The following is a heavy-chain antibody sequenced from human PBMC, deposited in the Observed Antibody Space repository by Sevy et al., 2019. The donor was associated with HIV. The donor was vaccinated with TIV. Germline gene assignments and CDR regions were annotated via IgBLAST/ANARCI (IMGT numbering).Heavy chain of an antibody. J-gene: IGHJ6*03. Sequence: SVKVSCKASGGTFSSYAISWVRQAPGQGLEWMGGIIPIFGTANYAQKLQGRVTITADKSTSTAYMELSSLRSEDTAVYYCARDGIAAGSYYYMDVWGKRTTVTVSS. CDR2: IIPIFGTA. V-gene: IGHV1-69*06. CDR3: ARDGIAAGSYYYMDV. D-gene: IGHD6-13*01. CDR1: GGTFSSYA.